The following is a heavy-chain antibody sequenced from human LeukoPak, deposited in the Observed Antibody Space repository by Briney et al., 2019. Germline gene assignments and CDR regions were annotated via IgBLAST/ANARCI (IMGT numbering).Heavy chain of an antibody. CDR1: GGSYSGYY. J-gene: IGHJ2*01. CDR2: IHYSGAT. D-gene: IGHD1-7*01. V-gene: IGHV4-34*01. Sequence: SEPLSLTCAVYGGSYSGYYWSWLRQPPGKGLEWLGEIHYSGATNYKPSLKSLATILGDTSKNQISLKFTSVTAADTALYYCARGRPGTGNYYFDLWGRGTLVTVSS. CDR3: ARGRPGTGNYYFDL.